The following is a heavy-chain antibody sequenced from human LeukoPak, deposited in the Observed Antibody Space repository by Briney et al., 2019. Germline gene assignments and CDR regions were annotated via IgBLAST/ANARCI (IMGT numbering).Heavy chain of an antibody. Sequence: SETLPLTCNVSGASMSSNYWSWIRQPPGKGLEWIGYIYHSGNTNYSPSLESRVTMSVDESKNQFSLRVHFVSAADTAVYYCASTRRAAVAGRFDSWGQGTLVTVSS. CDR1: GASMSSNY. CDR2: IYHSGNT. CDR3: ASTRRAAVAGRFDS. D-gene: IGHD6-19*01. V-gene: IGHV4-4*09. J-gene: IGHJ4*02.